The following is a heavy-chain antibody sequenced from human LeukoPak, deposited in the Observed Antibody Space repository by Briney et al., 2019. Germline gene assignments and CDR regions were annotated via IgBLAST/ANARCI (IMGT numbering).Heavy chain of an antibody. V-gene: IGHV4-39*01. CDR2: IYYSGST. Sequence: SETLSLTCTVSGGSISSSSYYWGWIRQPPGKGLEWIGSIYYSGSTYYNPSLKSRATISVDTSKNQFSLKLSSVTAADTAVYYCARPLGYCSGGSCPWGQGTLVTVSS. D-gene: IGHD2-15*01. CDR1: GGSISSSSYY. J-gene: IGHJ5*02. CDR3: ARPLGYCSGGSCP.